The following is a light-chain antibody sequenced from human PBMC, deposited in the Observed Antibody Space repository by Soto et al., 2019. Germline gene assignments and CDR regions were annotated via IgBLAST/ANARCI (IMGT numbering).Light chain of an antibody. Sequence: DIQMTQSPYSLSASVGDRVTITCRASQGISNYLAWYQQKPVKDPKLLIYAASTLQSGVPSRLSGSGSGTDFTLTISSLQPEDVATYYCQKYNSAPPLTFGGGNKVDIK. CDR2: AAS. CDR1: QGISNY. V-gene: IGKV1-27*01. J-gene: IGKJ4*01. CDR3: QKYNSAPPLT.